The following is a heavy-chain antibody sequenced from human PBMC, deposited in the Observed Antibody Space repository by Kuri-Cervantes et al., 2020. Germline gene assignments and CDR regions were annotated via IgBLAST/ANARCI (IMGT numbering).Heavy chain of an antibody. J-gene: IGHJ6*03. Sequence: GSLRLSCTVSGGSISSSSYYWGWIRQPPGKGLEWIGCSHYGGNTNYNPSLKSRVTILVDTSKNQFSLQLRSVTAADTGVYYCARGYDQSGYPPIRHYYYYMDVWGVGTTVTVSS. CDR1: GGSISSSSYY. CDR3: ARGYDQSGYPPIRHYYYYMDV. CDR2: SHYGGNT. D-gene: IGHD3-22*01. V-gene: IGHV4-61*05.